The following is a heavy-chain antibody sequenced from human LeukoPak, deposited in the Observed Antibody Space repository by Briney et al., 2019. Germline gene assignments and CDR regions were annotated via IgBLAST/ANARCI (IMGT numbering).Heavy chain of an antibody. CDR2: ISFDGSNK. CDR3: AKSLVLRKSRGY. J-gene: IGHJ4*02. Sequence: GGSLRLSCAASGFTFSSYGMHWVRQAPGKGLEWVAVISFDGSNKYCSDSVKGRFTISRDNSKNTLYVQMNSLRAEDTAVYYCAKSLVLRKSRGYWGQGILVTVSS. CDR1: GFTFSSYG. V-gene: IGHV3-30*18. D-gene: IGHD3-16*02.